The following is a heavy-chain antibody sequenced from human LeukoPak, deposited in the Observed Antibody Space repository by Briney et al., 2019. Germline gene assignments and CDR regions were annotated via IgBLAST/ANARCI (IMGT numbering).Heavy chain of an antibody. Sequence: PGGSLRLSCAASGFTLSNHWMHWVRQAPGKGLVWVSRISSDGSSTSYADSVKSRFTISSDNAENTLYLQMNSLRAEDTAVYYCARGYGSYVDYWGQGTLVTVSS. D-gene: IGHD1-26*01. CDR1: GFTLSNHW. V-gene: IGHV3-74*01. J-gene: IGHJ4*02. CDR3: ARGYGSYVDY. CDR2: ISSDGSST.